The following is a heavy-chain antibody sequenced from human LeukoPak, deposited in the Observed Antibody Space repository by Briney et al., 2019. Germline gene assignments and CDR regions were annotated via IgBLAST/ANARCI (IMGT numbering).Heavy chain of an antibody. Sequence: GGSLRLSCAASGFTFSSYAMYWVRQAPGKGLEWVSLISHDGSNKYYADSVKGRFTISRDNFKNTLYLQVNSLRAEDTAVYYCARQFLRGSGLYIDYWGQGTLVTVSS. CDR3: ARQFLRGSGLYIDY. V-gene: IGHV3-30-3*01. D-gene: IGHD1-14*01. CDR2: ISHDGSNK. CDR1: GFTFSSYA. J-gene: IGHJ4*02.